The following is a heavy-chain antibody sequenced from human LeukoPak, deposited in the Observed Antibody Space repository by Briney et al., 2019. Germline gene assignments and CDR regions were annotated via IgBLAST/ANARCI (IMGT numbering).Heavy chain of an antibody. CDR3: ARVSLRYYYYYYGMTS. J-gene: IGHJ6*02. CDR2: INHGGST. CDR1: GGSFSGYY. V-gene: IGHV4-34*01. D-gene: IGHD3-16*02. Sequence: SETLSLTCAVYGGSFSGYYWSWIRQPPGKGLEWIGEINHGGSTNYNPSLKSRVTISVDTSKNQFSLKLSSVTAADTAVYYCARVSLRYYYYYYGMTSGAKGPRSPSP.